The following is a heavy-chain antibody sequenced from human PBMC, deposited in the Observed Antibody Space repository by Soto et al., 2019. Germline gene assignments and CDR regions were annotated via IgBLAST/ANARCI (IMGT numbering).Heavy chain of an antibody. J-gene: IGHJ6*04. D-gene: IGHD2-2*01. CDR1: GVTFTSSA. Sequence: SVKVSCKAAGVTFTSSAVQWVRQARGQRLEWIGWIVVGSGNTNYAQKFQERVTITRDMSTSTAYMELSSLRSEDTAVYYCAAGTDIVVVQAAPYSHYGMDVSGTGTTVTVSS. CDR2: IVVGSGNT. V-gene: IGHV1-58*01. CDR3: AAGTDIVVVQAAPYSHYGMDV.